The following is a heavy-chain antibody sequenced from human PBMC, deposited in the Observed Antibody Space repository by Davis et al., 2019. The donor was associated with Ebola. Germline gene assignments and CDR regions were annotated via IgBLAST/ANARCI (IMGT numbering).Heavy chain of an antibody. J-gene: IGHJ6*02. D-gene: IGHD5-12*01. CDR2: IYYSGST. Sequence: MPGGSLRLSCTVSGGSISSSSYYWGWIRQPPGKGLEWIGSIYYSGSTNYNPSLKSRVTISVDTSKNQFSLKLSSVTAADTAVYYCARVRGYSGYRYYYYSMDVWGQGTTVTVSS. V-gene: IGHV4-39*07. CDR3: ARVRGYSGYRYYYYSMDV. CDR1: GGSISSSSYY.